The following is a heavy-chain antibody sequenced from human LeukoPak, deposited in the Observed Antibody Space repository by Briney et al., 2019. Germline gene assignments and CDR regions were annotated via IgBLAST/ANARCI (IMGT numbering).Heavy chain of an antibody. CDR1: GGSISSSN. J-gene: IGHJ5*02. Sequence: ETLSLTCAVSGGSISSSNWWSWVRQAPGKGLEWVSTISSSGGNTYYADSVKGRFTISRDNSKNTLYLQMNSLRAGDTAVYYCAKDHRRSGYSSGEDWFDPWGQGNLVTVSS. CDR3: AKDHRRSGYSSGEDWFDP. CDR2: ISSSGGNT. V-gene: IGHV3-23*01. D-gene: IGHD6-19*01.